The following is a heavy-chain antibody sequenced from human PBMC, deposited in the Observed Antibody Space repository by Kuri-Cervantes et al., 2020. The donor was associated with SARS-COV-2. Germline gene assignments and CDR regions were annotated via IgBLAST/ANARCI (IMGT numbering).Heavy chain of an antibody. CDR2: INPSGGST. CDR1: GYTFTSYY. CDR3: ASQEGSGWYPASFQH. Sequence: ASVKVSCKASGYTFTSYYMHWVRQAPGQGLEWMGIINPSGGSTSYAQKFQGRVTMTRDTSTSTVYMELSSLRSEDTAVYYCASQEGSGWYPASFQHWGQGTLVTVSS. J-gene: IGHJ1*01. D-gene: IGHD6-19*01. V-gene: IGHV1-46*01.